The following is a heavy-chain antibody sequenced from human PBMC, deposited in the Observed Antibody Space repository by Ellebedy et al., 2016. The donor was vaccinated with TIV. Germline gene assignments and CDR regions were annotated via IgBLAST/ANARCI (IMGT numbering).Heavy chain of an antibody. D-gene: IGHD3-22*01. CDR3: ATSSRPSMIVVANAFDS. CDR1: GGTFNRHA. J-gene: IGHJ4*02. V-gene: IGHV1-69*13. CDR2: IIPIFGAA. Sequence: ASVKVSCKASGGTFNRHAINWVRQDPGQGLEWMGGIIPIFGAASYAQKFLGRITITADESTSTAYMELSSLTSLYTAIFYCATSSRPSMIVVANAFDSWGQGTLVTVSS.